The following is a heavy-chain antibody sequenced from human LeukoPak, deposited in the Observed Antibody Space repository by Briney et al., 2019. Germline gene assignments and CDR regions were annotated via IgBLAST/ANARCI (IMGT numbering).Heavy chain of an antibody. D-gene: IGHD2-2*01. CDR1: GFTFSNYS. CDR3: AKDRCSSTSCPNWFDP. Sequence: TGGSLRLSCAASGFTFSNYSMNWVRQAPGKGLEWVAFIQFDENDKYYADSVKGRFAISRDNSRNTLYLQMNSLTPEDTAVYYCAKDRCSSTSCPNWFDPWGQGTLVTVSS. V-gene: IGHV3-30*02. J-gene: IGHJ5*02. CDR2: IQFDENDK.